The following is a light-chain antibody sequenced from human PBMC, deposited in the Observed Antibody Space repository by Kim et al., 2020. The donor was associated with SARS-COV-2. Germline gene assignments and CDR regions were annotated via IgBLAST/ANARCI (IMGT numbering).Light chain of an antibody. V-gene: IGLV2-23*02. CDR3: CSYAGTSTPYV. J-gene: IGLJ1*01. CDR1: SSDVGSYNL. CDR2: EVT. Sequence: QSALTQPASVSGSPGQSITISCTGTSSDVGSYNLVSWYQQHPGKAPKLMIYEVTKRPSGVSNRFSASKSGNTASLTISGLQAEDEADYYCCSYAGTSTPYVFGTGTKVTVL.